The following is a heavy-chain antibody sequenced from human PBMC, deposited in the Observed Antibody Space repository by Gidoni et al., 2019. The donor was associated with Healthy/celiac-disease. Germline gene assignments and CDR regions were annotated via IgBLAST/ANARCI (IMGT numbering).Heavy chain of an antibody. CDR1: GFTFSSYA. J-gene: IGHJ5*02. CDR3: AKVPIGVGATTGNWFDP. Sequence: EVQLLESGGGLVQPGVSLRLSCAASGFTFSSYAMSWVRQAPGKGREWVSAISGSGGSTYYADSVKGRFTISRDNSKNTLYLQMNSLRAEDTAVYYCAKVPIGVGATTGNWFDPWGQGTLVTVSS. D-gene: IGHD1-26*01. V-gene: IGHV3-23*01. CDR2: ISGSGGST.